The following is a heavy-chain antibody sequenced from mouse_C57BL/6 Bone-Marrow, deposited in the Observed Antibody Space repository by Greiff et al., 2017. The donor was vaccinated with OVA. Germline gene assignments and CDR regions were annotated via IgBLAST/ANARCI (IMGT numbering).Heavy chain of an antibody. CDR3: ARRLYGNYLDY. Sequence: EVKLMESGGGLVKPGGSLKLSCAASGFTFSDYGMHWVRQAPEKGLEWVAYISSGSSTIYYADTVKGRFTISRDNAKNTLFLQMTSLRSEDTAMYYCARRLYGNYLDYWGQGTTLTVSS. J-gene: IGHJ2*01. D-gene: IGHD2-1*01. CDR2: ISSGSSTI. CDR1: GFTFSDYG. V-gene: IGHV5-17*01.